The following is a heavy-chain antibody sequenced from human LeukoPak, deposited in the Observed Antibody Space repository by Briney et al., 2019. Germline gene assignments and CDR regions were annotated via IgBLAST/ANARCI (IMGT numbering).Heavy chain of an antibody. CDR1: GFSLRTSGVS. CDR3: AHNSPHYYYGLGSGLD. V-gene: IGHV2-5*01. CDR2: IYWNDDK. D-gene: IGHD3-10*01. J-gene: IGHJ4*02. Sequence: SGPTLVKTTQTLTLTCTFSGFSLRTSGVSVGWIRQPPGKALEWLALIYWNDDKRYSPSLKTKLTITKDTSKNQVVLTMTHMDPVDTATYYCAHNSPHYYYGLGSGLDWGQGTLVTVSS.